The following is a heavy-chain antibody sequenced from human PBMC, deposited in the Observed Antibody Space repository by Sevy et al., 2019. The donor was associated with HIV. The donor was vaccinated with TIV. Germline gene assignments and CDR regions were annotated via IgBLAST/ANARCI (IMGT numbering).Heavy chain of an antibody. J-gene: IGHJ4*02. CDR1: GGSLSNYG. CDR3: ASVRPCGGDCYCFDS. Sequence: ASVKVSCMASGGSLSNYGMNWVRQAPGEGLEWMGGIIPRRGIANYAQKFRDRVSITADESTTTMYIEVRRLRSEDTGVYYCASVRPCGGDCYCFDSWGQGTLVTVSS. CDR2: IIPRRGIA. V-gene: IGHV1-69*10. D-gene: IGHD2-21*02.